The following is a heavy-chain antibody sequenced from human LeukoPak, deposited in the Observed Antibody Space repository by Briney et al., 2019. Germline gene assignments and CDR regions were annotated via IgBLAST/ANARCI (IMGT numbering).Heavy chain of an antibody. D-gene: IGHD6-19*01. V-gene: IGHV4-39*01. CDR2: IYYSGST. J-gene: IGHJ4*02. CDR1: GGSISSSSYY. Sequence: PSETLSLTCTVSGGSISSSSYYWDWIRQPPGKGLEWIGRIYYSGSTYYNPSLKSRVTISVDTSKNQFSLKLSSVTAADTAVYYCARRNSGWYLFDYWGQGTLVTVSS. CDR3: ARRNSGWYLFDY.